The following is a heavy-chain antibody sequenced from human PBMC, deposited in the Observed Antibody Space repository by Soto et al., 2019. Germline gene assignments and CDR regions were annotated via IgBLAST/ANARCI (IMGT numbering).Heavy chain of an antibody. CDR3: AAKSGYPYYFDH. Sequence: QVQLVQSGAEMKKPGSSVKVSCKASGGTFSTYTIGWVRQAPGQGLEWMGGIIAVFRSPNYAQKFQGRVTIAADESTSTAYMEVSSLTSEDTAVYYCAAKSGYPYYFDHWGRGTLVTVSS. V-gene: IGHV1-69*01. CDR2: IIAVFRSP. J-gene: IGHJ4*02. CDR1: GGTFSTYT. D-gene: IGHD3-3*01.